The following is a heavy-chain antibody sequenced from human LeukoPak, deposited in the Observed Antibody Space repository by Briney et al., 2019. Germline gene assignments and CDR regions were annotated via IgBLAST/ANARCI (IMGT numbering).Heavy chain of an antibody. CDR2: ISGSGGST. D-gene: IGHD7-27*01. CDR3: AKEELGHWYFDL. V-gene: IGHV3-23*01. CDR1: GFTFSSYW. Sequence: GGSLRLSCAASGFTFSSYWMSWLRQAPGKGLEWVSAISGSGGSTYYADSVKGRFTISRDNSKNTLYLQMNSLRAEDTAVYYCAKEELGHWYFDLWGRGTLVTVSS. J-gene: IGHJ2*01.